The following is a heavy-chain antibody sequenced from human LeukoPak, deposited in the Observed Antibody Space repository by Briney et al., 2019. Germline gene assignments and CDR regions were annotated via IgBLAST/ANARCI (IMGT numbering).Heavy chain of an antibody. V-gene: IGHV3-30*09. CDR3: ARAQGEYGDYFDY. J-gene: IGHJ4*02. Sequence: GGSLRLSCAASGFAVSSNYMSWVRQAPGKGLEWVAVISYDGSNKYYADSVKGRFAISRDNSKNTLYLQMNSLRAEDTAVYCCARAQGEYGDYFDYWGQGTLVTVSS. CDR1: GFAVSSNY. D-gene: IGHD4-17*01. CDR2: ISYDGSNK.